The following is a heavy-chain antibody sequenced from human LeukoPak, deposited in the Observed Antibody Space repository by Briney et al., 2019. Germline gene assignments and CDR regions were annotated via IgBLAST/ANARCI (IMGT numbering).Heavy chain of an antibody. V-gene: IGHV4-61*01. CDR1: GGSVSSGSYY. CDR3: ARGETYYYGSGSYYTYIYYFDY. Sequence: PSETLSLTCTVSGGSVSSGSYYWSWIRQPPGKGLEWIGYIDYSGSTNYNPSLKSRVTISVDTSKNQFSLRLSSVTAADTAVYYCARGETYYYGSGSYYTYIYYFDYWGQGTLVTVSS. D-gene: IGHD3-10*01. CDR2: IDYSGST. J-gene: IGHJ4*02.